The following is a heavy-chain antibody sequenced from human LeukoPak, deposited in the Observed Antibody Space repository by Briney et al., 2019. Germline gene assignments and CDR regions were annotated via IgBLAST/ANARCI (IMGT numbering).Heavy chain of an antibody. J-gene: IGHJ4*02. CDR3: AKDFPVVVVAASFDY. Sequence: GRSLRLSCAASGFTLSSYAMSWVRQAPGKGLEWVSAISGSGGSTYYADSVKGRFTISRDNSKNTLYLQMNSLRAEDTAVYYCAKDFPVVVVAASFDYWGQGTLVTVSS. CDR1: GFTLSSYA. D-gene: IGHD2-15*01. V-gene: IGHV3-23*01. CDR2: ISGSGGST.